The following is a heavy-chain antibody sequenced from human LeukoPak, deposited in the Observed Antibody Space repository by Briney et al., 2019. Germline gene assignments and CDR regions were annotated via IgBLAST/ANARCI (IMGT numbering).Heavy chain of an antibody. CDR1: GFTVSSNY. CDR3: AKGGVLRYFDWLFKNFDY. CDR2: NYRDGST. Sequence: GGSLRLSCAASGFTVSSNYMSRVRKAPGKGPDWDSVNYRDGSTYYADSLKGRFTISRDTSKNTLYLQMNRLRTEDTAVYYCAKGGVLRYFDWLFKNFDYWGQGTLVTVSS. D-gene: IGHD3-9*01. V-gene: IGHV3-53*01. J-gene: IGHJ4*02.